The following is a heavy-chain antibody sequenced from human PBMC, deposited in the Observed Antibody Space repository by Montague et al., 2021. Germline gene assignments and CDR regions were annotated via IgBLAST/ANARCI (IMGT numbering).Heavy chain of an antibody. CDR3: SRGRGDHYFDSGRYYSPSRYFDF. CDR1: GYFFTTYD. CDR2: VIPNNGIT. V-gene: IGHV1-8*01. Sequence: SVKVSCTASGYFFTTYDINWVRQAAGQGLEWMGWVIPNNGITGYAQNFQGRLTLTRDTTTATVYMELTDLRSEDTATYYCSRGRGDHYFDSGRYYSPSRYFDFWGRGTLVTVSS. J-gene: IGHJ2*01. D-gene: IGHD3-10*01.